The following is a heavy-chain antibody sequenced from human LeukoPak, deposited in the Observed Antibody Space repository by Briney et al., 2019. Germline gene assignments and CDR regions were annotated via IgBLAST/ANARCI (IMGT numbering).Heavy chain of an antibody. J-gene: IGHJ4*02. CDR3: ARSESTVTNFDY. CDR2: IYTSGST. V-gene: IGHV4-4*07. D-gene: IGHD4-17*01. CDR1: GGSISSYY. Sequence: SETLSLTCTVSGGSISSYYWSWIRQPAGKGVEWIGRIYTSGSTNYNPSLKSRVTMSVDTSKTQFSLKLSSVTAADTAVYYCARSESTVTNFDYWGQGTLVTVSS.